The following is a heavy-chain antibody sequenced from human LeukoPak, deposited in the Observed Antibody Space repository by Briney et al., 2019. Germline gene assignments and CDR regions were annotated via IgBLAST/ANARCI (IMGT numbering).Heavy chain of an antibody. CDR3: AKFPAEVDI. J-gene: IGHJ3*02. CDR1: GFTFSSYG. Sequence: GGALRLSCAASGFTFSSYGMHWVRQAPGKGLEWVAVISYDGSNKYYADSVKGRFTISRDNSKNTLYLQMNSLRAEDTAVYYCAKFPAEVDISGQGRMVTVSS. CDR2: ISYDGSNK. V-gene: IGHV3-30*18.